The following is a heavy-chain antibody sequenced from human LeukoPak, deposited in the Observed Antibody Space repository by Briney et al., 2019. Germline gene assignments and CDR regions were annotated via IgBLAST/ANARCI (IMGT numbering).Heavy chain of an antibody. J-gene: IGHJ4*02. CDR1: GGSFSGYY. V-gene: IGHV4-34*01. CDR3: ARGGGLRYFDWLFYFDS. CDR2: INHSGST. D-gene: IGHD3-9*01. Sequence: SETLSLTCAVYGGSFSGYYWSWIRQPPGKGLEWMGEINHSGSTKYNPSLMSRVTISVDTSKNQFPLKLSSVTAADTAVYYCARGGGLRYFDWLFYFDSWGQGTLVTVSS.